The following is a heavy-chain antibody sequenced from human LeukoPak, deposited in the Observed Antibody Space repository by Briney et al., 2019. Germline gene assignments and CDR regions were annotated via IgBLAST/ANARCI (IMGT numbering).Heavy chain of an antibody. CDR1: GGSINNYY. CDR2: IYYSGST. Sequence: PSETLSLTCTVSGGSINNYYWSWVRQPPGKGLEWIGYIYYSGSTTYNPSLKSRVTISVDTSKNQFSLMLSSVTAADTAVYYCARRTVVLDYWGQGALVTVSS. CDR3: ARRTVVLDY. D-gene: IGHD4-23*01. V-gene: IGHV4-59*08. J-gene: IGHJ4*02.